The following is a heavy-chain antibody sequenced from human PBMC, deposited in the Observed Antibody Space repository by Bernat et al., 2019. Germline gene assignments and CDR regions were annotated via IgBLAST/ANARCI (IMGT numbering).Heavy chain of an antibody. CDR3: ARDFRGRVDTFRY. Sequence: EVQLVESGGGLVQPGGSLRLSCAASGFTVSSNYMSWVRQAPGKGLEWVSVIYSGGSTYYADSVKGRFTISRDNSKNTLYLQMNSLRAEDTAVYYCARDFRGRVDTFRYWGQGTLVTVSS. D-gene: IGHD5-18*01. CDR1: GFTVSSNY. V-gene: IGHV3-66*01. J-gene: IGHJ4*02. CDR2: IYSGGST.